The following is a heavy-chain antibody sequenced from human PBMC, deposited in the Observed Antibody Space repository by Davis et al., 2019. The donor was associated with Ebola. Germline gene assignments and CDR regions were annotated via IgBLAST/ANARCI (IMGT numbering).Heavy chain of an antibody. CDR3: AREFADTAVGYYYYMDV. V-gene: IGHV3-33*01. CDR1: GFTFSSYG. Sequence: GESLKISCAASGFTFSSYGMHWVRQAPGKGLEWVAVIWYDGSKKYYADSVKGRFTISRDNSKNTLYLQMNSLRAEDTAVCYCAREFADTAVGYYYYMDVWGKGTTVTVSS. CDR2: IWYDGSKK. D-gene: IGHD5-18*01. J-gene: IGHJ6*03.